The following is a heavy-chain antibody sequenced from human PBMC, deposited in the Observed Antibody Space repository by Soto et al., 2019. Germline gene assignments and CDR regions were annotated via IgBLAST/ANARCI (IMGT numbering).Heavy chain of an antibody. CDR3: AREVCSSTSCYDAFDI. CDR2: NNHSGST. CDR1: GGSFSGYY. D-gene: IGHD2-2*01. Sequence: QVQLQQWGAGLLKPSETLSLTCAVYGGSFSGYYWSWIRQPPGKGLEWIGENNHSGSTNYNPSLKSRVTISGDTSKNQFSLKLSSVTAADTAVYYCAREVCSSTSCYDAFDIWGQGTMVTVSS. V-gene: IGHV4-34*01. J-gene: IGHJ3*02.